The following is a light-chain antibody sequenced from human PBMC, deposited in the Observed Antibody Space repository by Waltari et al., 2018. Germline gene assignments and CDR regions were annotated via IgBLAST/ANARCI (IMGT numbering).Light chain of an antibody. J-gene: IGLJ1*01. CDR2: EVS. CDR3: SSHTSSVPHV. Sequence: QSALTQPASVSGAPGPSITISCTGTSNDAGGSGFVSGYQHNPGTAPKLIIDEVSYRPSGISTRFSGSKSGNTASLTIAGLQAEDEADYYCSSHTSSVPHVFGTGTRVTVV. CDR1: SNDAGGSGF. V-gene: IGLV2-14*01.